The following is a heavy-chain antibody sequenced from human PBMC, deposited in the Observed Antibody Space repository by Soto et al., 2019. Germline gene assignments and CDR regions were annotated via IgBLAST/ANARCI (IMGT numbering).Heavy chain of an antibody. J-gene: IGHJ6*01. CDR1: GYSFTTYW. Sequence: GESLKISLKGSGYSFTTYWTGWVRQMPEKGLEGMGSIYPGYSYTRYMPSFQGQVTISADKSGSTSYLQWSSLKASETAMYYCARRRSSSRYRRYYYGMDVWGQGTTVTVSS. CDR3: ARRRSSSRYRRYYYGMDV. D-gene: IGHD6-13*01. CDR2: IYPGYSYT. V-gene: IGHV5-51*01.